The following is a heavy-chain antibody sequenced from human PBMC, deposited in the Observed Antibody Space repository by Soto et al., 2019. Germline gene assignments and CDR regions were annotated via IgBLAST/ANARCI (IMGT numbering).Heavy chain of an antibody. CDR3: AHTIADQSLRYYFDY. Sequence: SGPTLVNPTQTLTLTCTFSGFSLSTGEVGVGWIRQPPGKALEWLALIYWNDDKRYSPSLKSRLTITKDTSKNQVVLTMTNMDPVDTATYYCAHTIADQSLRYYFDYWGQGTLVTVSS. J-gene: IGHJ4*02. CDR1: GFSLSTGEVG. D-gene: IGHD6-13*01. CDR2: IYWNDDK. V-gene: IGHV2-5*01.